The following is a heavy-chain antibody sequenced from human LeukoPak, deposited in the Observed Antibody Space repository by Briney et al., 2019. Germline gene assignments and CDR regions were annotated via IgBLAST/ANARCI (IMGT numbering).Heavy chain of an antibody. CDR3: ARRLPMVENNGDYFDY. D-gene: IGHD1/OR15-1a*01. CDR1: GASLSSSSYY. V-gene: IGHV4-39*01. CDR2: IYYSGST. J-gene: IGHJ4*02. Sequence: PSENLSLTCTVSGASLSSSSYYWGWIRQPPGKGLGWIGGIYYSGSTHYNPSLKSRVTISVDTSKSQFSLKLSSVTPADTAVYYCARRLPMVENNGDYFDYWGQGTLVTVSS.